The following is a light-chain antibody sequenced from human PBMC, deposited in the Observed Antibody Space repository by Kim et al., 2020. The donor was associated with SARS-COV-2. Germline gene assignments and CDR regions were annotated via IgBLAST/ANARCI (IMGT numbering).Light chain of an antibody. J-gene: IGLJ1*01. Sequence: SIATSCTGTSSDVVGYNYVACYYQHPGNDATIMIYDVSTRPSAVSTRFSACKSGNTAALTTFAVQAADEADYYCSSYTSGSSPYVFGTGTKVTVL. CDR3: SSYTSGSSPYV. CDR1: SSDVVGYNY. CDR2: DVS. V-gene: IGLV2-14*04.